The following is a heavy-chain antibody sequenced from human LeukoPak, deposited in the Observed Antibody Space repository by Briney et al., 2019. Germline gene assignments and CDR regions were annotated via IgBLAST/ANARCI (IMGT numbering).Heavy chain of an antibody. Sequence: SSETLSLTCAVYGGSFSGYYWSWIRQPPGKGLEWIGEINHSGSTNYNPSLKSRVTISVDTSKNQFSLKLSSVTAADTAVYYCARGDWTGRLVNWGQETLVTVSS. CDR3: ARGDWTGRLVN. CDR2: INHSGST. J-gene: IGHJ4*02. V-gene: IGHV4-34*01. CDR1: GGSFSGYY. D-gene: IGHD3/OR15-3a*01.